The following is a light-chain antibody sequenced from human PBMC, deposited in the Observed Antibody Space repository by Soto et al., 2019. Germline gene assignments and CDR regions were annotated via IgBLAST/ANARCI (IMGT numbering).Light chain of an antibody. V-gene: IGKV1-5*03. J-gene: IGKJ5*01. Sequence: DIQMTQSPSTLSASVGDRVTITCRASQSISSWLAWYQQKPGKAPKLLIYKASSLESGVPSRFSGSGSGTEVTITISSLQPDDFAMYYCQQYNSYPPFGQGTRLEIK. CDR2: KAS. CDR3: QQYNSYPP. CDR1: QSISSW.